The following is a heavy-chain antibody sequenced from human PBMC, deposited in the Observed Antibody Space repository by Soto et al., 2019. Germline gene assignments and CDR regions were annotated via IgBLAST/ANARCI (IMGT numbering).Heavy chain of an antibody. CDR3: ARLLRDVYNAVEY. CDR1: GGSISSYH. CDR2: TSNSAPT. V-gene: IGHV4-59*08. D-gene: IGHD3-9*01. J-gene: IGHJ4*02. Sequence: QVQLQESGPGLVKPSETLSLTCTVSGGSISSYHWSWIRQSPGQGLERIGYTSNSAPTIYNPSLKSLVTIPADTYKNQFSLRLSSVTAADTAVYFCARLLRDVYNAVEYWGQGALVTVSS.